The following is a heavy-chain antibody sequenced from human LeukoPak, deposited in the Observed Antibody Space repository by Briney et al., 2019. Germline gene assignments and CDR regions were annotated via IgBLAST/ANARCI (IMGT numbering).Heavy chain of an antibody. CDR2: IYYSGSN. V-gene: IGHV4-59*01. CDR1: GVSISSYY. CDR3: ARGGTAVGTPYAFDI. J-gene: IGHJ3*02. Sequence: SETLSLTCTVSGVSISSYYWSWIRQPPGKGLEWIGYIYYSGSNKYNPSVKRRVTMSVDTSKKQFSLNLSSLTAADTAVYYCARGGTAVGTPYAFDIWGQGTMVTVSS. D-gene: IGHD4-23*01.